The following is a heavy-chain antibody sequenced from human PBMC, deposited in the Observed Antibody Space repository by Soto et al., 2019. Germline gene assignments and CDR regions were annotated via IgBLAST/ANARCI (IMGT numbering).Heavy chain of an antibody. Sequence: SETLSLTCTVSGGSLSSYYWSWIRQPPGKGLEWIGYIYYSGSTNYNPSLKSRVTISVDTSKNQFSLKLSSVTAADTAVYYCARDLGFCSSTSCYDEVGFDYWGQGTLVTVSS. J-gene: IGHJ4*02. D-gene: IGHD2-2*01. CDR2: IYYSGST. CDR1: GGSLSSYY. CDR3: ARDLGFCSSTSCYDEVGFDY. V-gene: IGHV4-59*01.